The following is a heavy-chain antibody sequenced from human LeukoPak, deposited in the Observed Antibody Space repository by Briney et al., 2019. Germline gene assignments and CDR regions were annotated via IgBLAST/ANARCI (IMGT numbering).Heavy chain of an antibody. D-gene: IGHD1-20*01. CDR1: GFTFSNYW. Sequence: PGGSLRLSCAASGFTFSNYWMNWVRQAPGKGLEWVANIKEDGSDKYYVDSVKGRFSISKDNAKNSLYLQMNSLRVEDTAVYYCVPLNWNPPGDFARWGQGTLVTVSS. V-gene: IGHV3-7*01. CDR3: VPLNWNPPGDFAR. J-gene: IGHJ4*02. CDR2: IKEDGSDK.